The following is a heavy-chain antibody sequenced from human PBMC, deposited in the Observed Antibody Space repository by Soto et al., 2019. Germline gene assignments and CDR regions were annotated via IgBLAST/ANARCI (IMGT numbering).Heavy chain of an antibody. J-gene: IGHJ4*02. CDR3: ARDKGAGYGYYYGEFDY. V-gene: IGHV4-61*01. CDR2: IYYSGST. Sequence: LSLTCTLSGGSFSSGRYYWSWIRQPPGQGLEWMGYIYYSGSTNYNPSLKSRVTISVDTSKNQFSLKLSCVTAADTAVYYCARDKGAGYGYYYGEFDYWGQGTLVTVSS. D-gene: IGHD3-10*01. CDR1: GGSFSSGRYY.